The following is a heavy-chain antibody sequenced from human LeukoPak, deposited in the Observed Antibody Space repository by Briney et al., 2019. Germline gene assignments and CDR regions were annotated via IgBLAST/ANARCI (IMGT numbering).Heavy chain of an antibody. Sequence: PGGSLRLSCAASGVTFNSYWMNWVRQVPGKGLEWVANINQDGSKKHYVDSVKGRFTISRDNAKNSMYLQMNSLRAEDTAVYYCARAMDYWGQGTLVTVSS. CDR3: ARAMDY. J-gene: IGHJ4*02. CDR2: INQDGSKK. CDR1: GVTFNSYW. V-gene: IGHV3-7*03.